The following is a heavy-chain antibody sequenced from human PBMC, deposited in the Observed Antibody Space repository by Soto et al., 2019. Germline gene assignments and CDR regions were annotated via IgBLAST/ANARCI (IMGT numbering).Heavy chain of an antibody. Sequence: SETLSLTCTVSGGSISSYYWSWIRQPPGKGLEWIGYIYDSGSTNYNPSLKSRVIISVDTSKNQFSLKLSSVTAADTAVYYCARGLKRYNWFDPWGQGTLVTVSS. V-gene: IGHV4-59*01. CDR3: ARGLKRYNWFDP. J-gene: IGHJ5*02. CDR1: GGSISSYY. CDR2: IYDSGST.